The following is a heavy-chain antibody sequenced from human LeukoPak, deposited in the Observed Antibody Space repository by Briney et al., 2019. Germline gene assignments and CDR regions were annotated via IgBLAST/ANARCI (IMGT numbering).Heavy chain of an antibody. V-gene: IGHV3-23*01. CDR3: ARYTSGYSSSWYGAYYYGMDV. Sequence: GGSLRLSCAASGFIFSNYAMSWVRQAPGKGLEWVSAIDSTGAYTWYADSVKGRFTISKDSSKTTLYLQMNSLRAEDTAVYYCARYTSGYSSSWYGAYYYGMDVWGQGTTVTVSS. D-gene: IGHD6-13*01. CDR1: GFIFSNYA. J-gene: IGHJ6*02. CDR2: IDSTGAYT.